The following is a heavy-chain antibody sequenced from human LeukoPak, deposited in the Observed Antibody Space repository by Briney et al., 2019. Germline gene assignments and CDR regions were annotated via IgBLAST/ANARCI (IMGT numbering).Heavy chain of an antibody. J-gene: IGHJ4*02. CDR3: ARGRFMYYDYVWGSYRSFFDY. V-gene: IGHV4-34*01. CDR2: INHSGST. Sequence: GSLRLSCAASGFTFSTYTMSWVRQAPGKGLEWIGEINHSGSTNYNPSLRSRVTISVDTSKNQFSLKLSSVTAADTAVYYCARGRFMYYDYVWGSYRSFFDYWGQGTLVTVSS. D-gene: IGHD3-16*02. CDR1: GFTFSTYT.